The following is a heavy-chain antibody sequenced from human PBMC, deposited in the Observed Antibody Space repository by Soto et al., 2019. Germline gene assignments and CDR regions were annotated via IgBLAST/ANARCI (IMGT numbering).Heavy chain of an antibody. CDR1: GGSIRNGDYY. V-gene: IGHV4-30-4*01. Sequence: SETLSLTCTVSGGSIRNGDYYWGWIRQPPGKGLEWIGYVYYSGTTYSHPSLNSRVSISVDTSENQFSLRLTSVTAADTAVYYCAREDINESFFDSWGPGILVTVSS. J-gene: IGHJ4*02. CDR2: VYYSGTT. D-gene: IGHD2-8*01. CDR3: AREDINESFFDS.